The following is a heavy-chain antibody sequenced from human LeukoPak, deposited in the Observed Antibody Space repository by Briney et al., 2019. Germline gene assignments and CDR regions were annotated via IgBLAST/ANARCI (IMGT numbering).Heavy chain of an antibody. Sequence: SQTLSLTCTVSGGSISSGDYYWSWIRQPPGKGLEWIGYIYYSGSTNYNPSLKSRVTISVDTSKNQFSPRLSSVTAADTAVYYSARLASGSYGPLTPFDYWGQGTLVTVSS. J-gene: IGHJ4*02. CDR1: GGSISSGDYY. V-gene: IGHV4-30-4*01. CDR3: ARLASGSYGPLTPFDY. D-gene: IGHD1-26*01. CDR2: IYYSGST.